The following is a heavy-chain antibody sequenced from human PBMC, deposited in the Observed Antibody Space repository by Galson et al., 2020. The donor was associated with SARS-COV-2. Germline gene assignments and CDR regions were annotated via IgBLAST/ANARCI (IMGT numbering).Heavy chain of an antibody. CDR2: IYYSGST. V-gene: IGHV4-39*01. D-gene: IGHD4-17*01. CDR1: GGSISSSSYY. J-gene: IGHJ4*02. Sequence: SETLSLTCTVSGGSISSSSYYWGWIRQPPGKGLEWIGSIYYSGSTYYNPSLKSRVTISVDTSKNQFSLKLSSVTAADTAVYYCARRHMTTVTRWYYFDYWGQGTLVTGSS. CDR3: ARRHMTTVTRWYYFDY.